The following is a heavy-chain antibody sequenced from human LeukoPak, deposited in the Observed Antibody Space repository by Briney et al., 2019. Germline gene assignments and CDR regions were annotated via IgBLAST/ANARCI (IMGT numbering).Heavy chain of an antibody. V-gene: IGHV3-21*01. CDR3: ARYSGDALNY. CDR2: ISSSSTYI. D-gene: IGHD7-27*01. Sequence: GGSLRLSCAASGFIFSSYAMNWVRQAPGKGLEWVSYISSSSTYIYYADSLKGRFTISRDTAKNSLYLQMNSLRAEDTAVYYCARYSGDALNYWGQGTLVTVSS. J-gene: IGHJ4*02. CDR1: GFIFSSYA.